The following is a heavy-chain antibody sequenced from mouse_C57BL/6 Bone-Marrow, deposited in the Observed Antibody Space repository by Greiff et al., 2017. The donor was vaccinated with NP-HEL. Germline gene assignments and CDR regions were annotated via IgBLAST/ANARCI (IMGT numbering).Heavy chain of an antibody. CDR3: AGYFYAMDY. D-gene: IGHD2-3*01. Sequence: QVQLKQPGAELVRPGSSVKLSCKASGYTFTSYWMHWVKQRPIQGLEWIGNIDPSDSETHYNQKFKDKATLTVDKSSSTAYMQLSSLTSEDSAVYYCAGYFYAMDYWGQGTSVTVSS. CDR1: GYTFTSYW. V-gene: IGHV1-52*01. CDR2: IDPSDSET. J-gene: IGHJ4*01.